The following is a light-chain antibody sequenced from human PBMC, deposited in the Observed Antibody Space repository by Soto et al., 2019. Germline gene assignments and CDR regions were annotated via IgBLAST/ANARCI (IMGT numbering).Light chain of an antibody. CDR2: GAS. CDR1: KSVSSS. J-gene: IGKJ5*01. Sequence: MTKSPLTRSVYPVEGATLFGIASKSVSSSLAWYQQKPGQAPRLLIYGASTRATGTPARFSGSGSGTEFTLTISSLQSEDFAVYYCQQYKSWPPITFGQGTRLEMK. CDR3: QQYKSWPPIT. V-gene: IGKV3-15*01.